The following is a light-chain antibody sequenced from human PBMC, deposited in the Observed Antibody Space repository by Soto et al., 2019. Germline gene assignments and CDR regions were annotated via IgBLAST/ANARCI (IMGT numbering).Light chain of an antibody. J-gene: IGLJ1*01. V-gene: IGLV2-11*01. CDR3: CSYAGSYTSDV. CDR2: DVS. CDR1: SSDVGNYKY. Sequence: QSALTQPASVSGSPGQSITISCTGTSSDVGNYKYVSWYQQHPGKAPKLMIYDVSKRPSGVPDRFSGSKSGNTASLTISGLQAEDEADYYCCSYAGSYTSDVFGTGTKLTVL.